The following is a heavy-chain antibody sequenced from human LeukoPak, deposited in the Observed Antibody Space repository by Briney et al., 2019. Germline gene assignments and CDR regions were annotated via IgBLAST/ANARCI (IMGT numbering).Heavy chain of an antibody. D-gene: IGHD3-10*01. CDR2: IYTSGST. Sequence: SETLSLTCTASGGSISSGSYYWSWIRQPAGKGLEWIGRIYTSGSTNYNPSLKSRVTISVDTSKNQFSLKLSSVTAADTAVYYCARGAMVPRGPNWFDPWGQGTLVTVSS. CDR1: GGSISSGSYY. CDR3: ARGAMVPRGPNWFDP. V-gene: IGHV4-61*02. J-gene: IGHJ5*02.